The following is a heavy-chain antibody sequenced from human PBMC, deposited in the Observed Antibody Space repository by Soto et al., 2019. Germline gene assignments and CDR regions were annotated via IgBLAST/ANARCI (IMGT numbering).Heavy chain of an antibody. CDR3: ARSVFP. CDR2: LYYSGST. V-gene: IGHV4-31*03. Sequence: QVQLQESGPGLVNPSQTLSLTCTVSGGSISRGGYYWSWIRQHPGKALEWIGYLYYSGSTSYNPSLKSRVTISVDTSKNQFSLKLCSVTAADTAVYYCARSVFPCCQGTLVTVSS. CDR1: GGSISRGGYY. J-gene: IGHJ5*02.